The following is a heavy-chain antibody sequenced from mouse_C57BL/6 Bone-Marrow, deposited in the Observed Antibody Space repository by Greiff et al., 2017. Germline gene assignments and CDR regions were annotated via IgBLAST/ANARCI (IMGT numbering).Heavy chain of an antibody. J-gene: IGHJ2*01. V-gene: IGHV14-2*01. CDR2: IDPEDGET. CDR3: ARLGRVTEDY. CDR1: GFNIKDYY. D-gene: IGHD2-3*01. Sequence: VQLQQSGAELVKPGASVKLSCTASGFNIKDYYMHWVKQRTEQGLEWIGRIDPEDGETQYAPKFQGKATITADTSANTAYLQLSSRTSEDTAVYYCARLGRVTEDYWGQGTTLTVSS.